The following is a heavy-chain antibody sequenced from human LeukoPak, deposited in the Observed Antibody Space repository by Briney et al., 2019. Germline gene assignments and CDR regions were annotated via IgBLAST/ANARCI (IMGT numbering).Heavy chain of an antibody. CDR3: ARSLSGWLFDY. CDR1: GFTFSSYS. Sequence: GGSLRLSCAASGFTFSSYSMNWVRQAPGKGLEWVSSISSSSNYIYYADSVKGRFTISRDNAKNSLYLQMNSLRAEDTAVYYCARSLSGWLFDYWGQGTLVTVSS. V-gene: IGHV3-21*01. J-gene: IGHJ4*02. D-gene: IGHD6-19*01. CDR2: ISSSSNYI.